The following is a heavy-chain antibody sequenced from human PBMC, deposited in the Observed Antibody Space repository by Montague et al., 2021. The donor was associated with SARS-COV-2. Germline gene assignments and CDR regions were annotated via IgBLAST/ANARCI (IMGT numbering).Heavy chain of an antibody. Sequence: SETLSLTCTVSGGSINSTTYYWAWIRQPPGKGLERIGSVYYTGSNYYNPSLQSRGTMSVDTSKKQFSLKLTSVTAADMAVYYCARSHAYAYRADAPDIWGQGTMVTVSS. CDR2: VYYTGSN. V-gene: IGHV4-39*01. CDR3: ARSHAYAYRADAPDI. D-gene: IGHD3-16*01. CDR1: GGSINSTTYY. J-gene: IGHJ3*02.